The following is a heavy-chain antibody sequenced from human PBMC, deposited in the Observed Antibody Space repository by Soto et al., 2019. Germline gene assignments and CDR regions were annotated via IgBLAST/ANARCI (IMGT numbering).Heavy chain of an antibody. V-gene: IGHV4-59*01. D-gene: IGHD3-22*01. CDR1: GGSISSYY. Sequence: SETLSLTCTVSGGSISSYYWSWIRQPPGKGLEWIGYIYYSGSTNYNPSPKSRLTISVDTSKNQFSLKLSSVTAADTAVYYCARLSATSDYYDSSGYQYYFDYWGQGTLVTVSS. CDR2: IYYSGST. CDR3: ARLSATSDYYDSSGYQYYFDY. J-gene: IGHJ4*02.